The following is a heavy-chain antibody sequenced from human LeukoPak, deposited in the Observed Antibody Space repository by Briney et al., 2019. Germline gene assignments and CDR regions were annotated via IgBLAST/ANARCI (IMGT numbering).Heavy chain of an antibody. J-gene: IGHJ5*02. V-gene: IGHV1-46*01. Sequence: ASVKVSCKASGYTFTSYYMHWVRQAPGQGPEWMGIINPSGGSTSYAQKFQGRVTMTRDTSTSTVYMELSSLRSEDTAVYYCARAPMIAAAGTKGFDPWGQGTLVTVSS. CDR3: ARAPMIAAAGTKGFDP. D-gene: IGHD6-13*01. CDR2: INPSGGST. CDR1: GYTFTSYY.